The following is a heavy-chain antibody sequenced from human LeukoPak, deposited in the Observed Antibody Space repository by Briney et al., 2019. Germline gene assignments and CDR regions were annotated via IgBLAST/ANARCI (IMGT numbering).Heavy chain of an antibody. V-gene: IGHV1-2*02. J-gene: IGHJ4*02. CDR2: INPNGGGT. CDR1: GYTFTGYY. Sequence: ASVKVPCKASGYTFTGYYIHWVRQAPGQGLEWMGWINPNGGGTLYAQNFQGRVTMTRDTSISTAYMELSSLTSDDTAVYYCARTHNFEYWGQGTLVTVSS. CDR3: ARTHNFEY.